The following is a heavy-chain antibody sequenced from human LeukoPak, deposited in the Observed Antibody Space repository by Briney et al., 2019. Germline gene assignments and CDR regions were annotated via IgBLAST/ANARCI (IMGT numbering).Heavy chain of an antibody. Sequence: SETLSLTCTVSGGSISSSSYYWGWIRQPPGKGLEWIGSIYYSGSTYYNPSLKSRVTISVDTSKNQFSLKLSSVTAADTAVYYCARASSFYDSSGYYLDYWGQGTLVTVSS. V-gene: IGHV4-39*07. CDR3: ARASSFYDSSGYYLDY. CDR1: GGSISSSSYY. CDR2: IYYSGST. J-gene: IGHJ4*02. D-gene: IGHD3-22*01.